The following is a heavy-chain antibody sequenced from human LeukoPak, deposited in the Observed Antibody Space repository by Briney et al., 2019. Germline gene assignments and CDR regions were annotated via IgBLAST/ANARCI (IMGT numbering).Heavy chain of an antibody. Sequence: GGSLRLSCAASGFTFSSYSMNWVRQAPGTGLEWVSYISSSSSTIYYADSVKGRFTISRDNAKNSLYLQMNSLRAEDTAVYYCASELPYYYLWAFDIWGQGTMVTVSS. D-gene: IGHD3-3*01. CDR1: GFTFSSYS. CDR3: ASELPYYYLWAFDI. J-gene: IGHJ3*02. V-gene: IGHV3-48*01. CDR2: ISSSSSTI.